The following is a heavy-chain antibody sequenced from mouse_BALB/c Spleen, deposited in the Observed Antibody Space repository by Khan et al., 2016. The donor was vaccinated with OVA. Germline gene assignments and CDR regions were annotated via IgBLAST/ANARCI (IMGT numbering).Heavy chain of an antibody. CDR3: TRSGYGAFAY. J-gene: IGHJ3*01. V-gene: IGHV1S81*02. CDR1: GYTFTSYY. D-gene: IGHD1-1*02. CDR2: INPSTGGT. Sequence: VQLQESGAELVKPGASVRLSCKASGYTFTSYYLYWVKQRPGHGLEWIGDINPSTGGTNFNENFKTKATLTVDKSSSTAYMQLSSLTSEDSAVYYCTRSGYGAFAYWGQGTLVTVSA.